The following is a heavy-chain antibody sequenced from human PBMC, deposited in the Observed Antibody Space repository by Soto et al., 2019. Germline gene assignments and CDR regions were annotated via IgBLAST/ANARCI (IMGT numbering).Heavy chain of an antibody. CDR3: ARDTLFGVASFDY. D-gene: IGHD3-3*01. J-gene: IGHJ4*02. Sequence: ASVKVSCKASGYAFTSYAMHWVRQAPGQRLEWMGWINAGNGNTKYSQKFQGRVTITRDTSASTAYMELSSLRSEDTAVYYCARDTLFGVASFDYWGQGTLVTVSS. CDR2: INAGNGNT. CDR1: GYAFTSYA. V-gene: IGHV1-3*01.